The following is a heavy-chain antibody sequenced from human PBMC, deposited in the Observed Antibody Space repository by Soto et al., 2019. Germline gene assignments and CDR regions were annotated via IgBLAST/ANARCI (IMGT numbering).Heavy chain of an antibody. Sequence: PSETLSLTCTASGGSITSSSHFWGWVRQPPGKGLEWIGTIYFTGNTYYTPSLKSRLTMSIDTSKNEFSLRLNSVTAADTAVYYCAGQTFTIAAASYGRSNWFDPWRPGTLVTVSS. D-gene: IGHD6-25*01. CDR1: GGSITSSSHF. V-gene: IGHV4-39*01. CDR2: IYFTGNT. J-gene: IGHJ5*02. CDR3: AGQTFTIAAASYGRSNWFDP.